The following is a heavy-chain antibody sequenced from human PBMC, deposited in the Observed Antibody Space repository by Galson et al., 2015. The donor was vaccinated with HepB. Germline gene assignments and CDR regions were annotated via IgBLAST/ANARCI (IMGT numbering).Heavy chain of an antibody. CDR2: ISYDGSNK. CDR1: GFTFSSYA. J-gene: IGHJ4*02. CDR3: ARSPDYGDYWFFDY. D-gene: IGHD4-17*01. Sequence: CAASGFTFSSYAMHWVRQAPGKGLEWVAVISYDGSNKYYADSVKGRFTISRDNSKNTLYLQMNSLRAEDTAVYYCARSPDYGDYWFFDYWGQGTLVTVSS. V-gene: IGHV3-30-3*01.